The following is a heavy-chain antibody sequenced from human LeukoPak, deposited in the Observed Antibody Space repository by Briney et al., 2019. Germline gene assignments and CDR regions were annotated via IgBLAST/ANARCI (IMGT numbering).Heavy chain of an antibody. CDR1: GYSFTSYW. CDR2: IYPGDSDT. V-gene: IGHV5-51*01. CDR3: ARSTADARAFDI. Sequence: GESLKISCKGSGYSFTSYWLGWVRRMPGKGLEWMGIIYPGDSDTRYSPSFQGQITISADKSISTAYLQWSSLKASDTAMYYCARSTADARAFDIWGQGTMVTVSS. D-gene: IGHD6-13*01. J-gene: IGHJ3*02.